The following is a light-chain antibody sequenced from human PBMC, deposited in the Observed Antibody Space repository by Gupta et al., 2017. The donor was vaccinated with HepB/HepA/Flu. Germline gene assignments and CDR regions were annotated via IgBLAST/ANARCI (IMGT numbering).Light chain of an antibody. Sequence: GKTATITCGGNNIGSQSVHWYQQRPGQAPVLVISYASDRPSGIPERFSGSNSGNTATLTISRVEAGDEADYYCQVWDSSSDHVVFGGGAKLTVL. V-gene: IGLV3-21*04. J-gene: IGLJ3*02. CDR1: NIGSQS. CDR2: YAS. CDR3: QVWDSSSDHVV.